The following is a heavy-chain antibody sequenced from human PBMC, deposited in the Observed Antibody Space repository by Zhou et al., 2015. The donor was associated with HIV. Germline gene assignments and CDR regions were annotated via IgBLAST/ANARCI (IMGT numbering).Heavy chain of an antibody. D-gene: IGHD5-24*01. V-gene: IGHV1-69*12. CDR2: IIPIFGTA. J-gene: IGHJ2*01. CDR3: ARDRGRDGYNPGTWYFDL. Sequence: QVQLVQSGAEVKKPGSSVKVSCKASGGTFSSYAISWVRQAPGQGLEWMGGIIPIFGTANYAQKFQGRVTITADESTSTAYMELSSLRSEDTAVYYCARDRGRDGYNPGTWYFDLWGRGTLVTVSS. CDR1: GGTFSSYA.